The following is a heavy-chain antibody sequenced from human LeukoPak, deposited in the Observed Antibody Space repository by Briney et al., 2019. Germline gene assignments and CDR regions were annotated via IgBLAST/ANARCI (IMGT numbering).Heavy chain of an antibody. D-gene: IGHD6-13*01. J-gene: IGHJ5*02. V-gene: IGHV1-46*01. CDR3: ARVYGVGGNSSPNWFDP. Sequence: GASVKVSCKASGGTFSSYAISWVRQAPGQGLEWMGIINPSGGSTSYAQKFQGRVTMTRDTSTSTVYMELSSLRSEDTAVYYCARVYGVGGNSSPNWFDPWGQGTLVTVSS. CDR1: GGTFSSYA. CDR2: INPSGGST.